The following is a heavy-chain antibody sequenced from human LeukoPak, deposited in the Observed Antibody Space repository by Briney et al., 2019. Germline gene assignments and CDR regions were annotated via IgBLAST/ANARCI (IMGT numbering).Heavy chain of an antibody. CDR2: ISSSGSTI. CDR1: GFTFRSYE. CDR3: ARVVRGVRQGYFDY. Sequence: PGGSLRLSXAASGFTFRSYEMNWVRQAPGKGLEWVSYISSSGSTIYYADSVKGRFTISRDNAKNSLYLQMNSLRAEDTAVYYCARVVRGVRQGYFDYWGQGTLVTVSS. D-gene: IGHD3-10*01. V-gene: IGHV3-48*03. J-gene: IGHJ4*02.